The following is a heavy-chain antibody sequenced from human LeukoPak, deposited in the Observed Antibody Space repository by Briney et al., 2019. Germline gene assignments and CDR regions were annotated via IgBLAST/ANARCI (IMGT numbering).Heavy chain of an antibody. D-gene: IGHD3-22*01. V-gene: IGHV4-39*01. Sequence: SDTLSLTCTVSCGSISSSSYYWGWLRQPPGKGLERIGSFYYSGSTYYNPSLKSPATISVDTSKNQFSLKLSSVTAADTAVCYCARQEYYYDSSGYLLFDYWGQGTLVTVSS. J-gene: IGHJ4*02. CDR2: FYYSGST. CDR1: CGSISSSSYY. CDR3: ARQEYYYDSSGYLLFDY.